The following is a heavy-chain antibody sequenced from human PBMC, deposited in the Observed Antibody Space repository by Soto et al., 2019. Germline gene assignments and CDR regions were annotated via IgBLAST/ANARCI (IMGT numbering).Heavy chain of an antibody. CDR3: ARERELNWYFDL. CDR2: INHSGST. CDR1: GGSFSGYY. J-gene: IGHJ2*01. D-gene: IGHD1-26*01. Sequence: SETLSLTCAVYGGSFSGYYWSWIRQPPGKGLEWIGEINHSGSTNYNPSLKSRITKTVDTSKNQFFLKLIAVTAADTAVYDCARERELNWYFDLWGHGTLVTVSS. V-gene: IGHV4-34*01.